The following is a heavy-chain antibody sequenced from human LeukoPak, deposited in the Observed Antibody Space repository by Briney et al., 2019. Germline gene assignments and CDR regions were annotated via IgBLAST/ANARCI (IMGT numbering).Heavy chain of an antibody. CDR1: GYTFTSYG. V-gene: IGHV1-8*02. CDR2: MNPNSGNT. J-gene: IGHJ6*03. D-gene: IGHD2-2*01. Sequence: ASVKVSCKASGYTFTSYGISWVRQATGQGLEWMGWMNPNSGNTGYAQKFQGRVTMTRDTSISTAYMELSRLRSDDTAVYYCARELGVPAAISSFYYYYMDVWGKGTTVTVSS. CDR3: ARELGVPAAISSFYYYYMDV.